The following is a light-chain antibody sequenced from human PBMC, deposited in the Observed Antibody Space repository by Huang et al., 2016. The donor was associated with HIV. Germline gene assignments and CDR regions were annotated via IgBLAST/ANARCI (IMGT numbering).Light chain of an antibody. V-gene: IGKV3-20*01. CDR1: QSVFNNNY. J-gene: IGKJ1*01. Sequence: EIVLTQSPGILSLSPGESATLSCRASQSVFNNNYLAWYQKKPGQAPRLLIFGASSTATGISDRFRGSGSGTDFTLTISRLEPEDFAVYYCQQYGSSLAFGPGTKVEIK. CDR2: GAS. CDR3: QQYGSSLA.